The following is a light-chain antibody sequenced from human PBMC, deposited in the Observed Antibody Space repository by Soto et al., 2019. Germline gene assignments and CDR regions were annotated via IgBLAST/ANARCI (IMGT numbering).Light chain of an antibody. CDR1: QSVRTY. CDR3: QQRSSWPLT. CDR2: DVS. J-gene: IGKJ4*01. Sequence: PGERATLSCRASQSVRTYLAWYQQKPGQAPRLLIHDVSDRATGIPARFSGSGSGTDFTLTISSLEPEDFAVYYCQQRSSWPLTFGGGTKVDIK. V-gene: IGKV3-11*01.